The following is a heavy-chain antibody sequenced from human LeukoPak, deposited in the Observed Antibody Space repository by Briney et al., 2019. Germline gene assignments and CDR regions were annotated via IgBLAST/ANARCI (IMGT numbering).Heavy chain of an antibody. Sequence: GGSLRLSCVASGITFSNAWVSWVRQAPGKGLEWVAFIRYDGSNKYYADSVKGRFTISRDDSKNTLYLQMNSLRAEDTAVYYCAKKSGSGWRIDYWGQGTLVTVSS. CDR3: AKKSGSGWRIDY. J-gene: IGHJ4*02. V-gene: IGHV3-30*02. CDR2: IRYDGSNK. CDR1: GITFSNAW. D-gene: IGHD6-19*01.